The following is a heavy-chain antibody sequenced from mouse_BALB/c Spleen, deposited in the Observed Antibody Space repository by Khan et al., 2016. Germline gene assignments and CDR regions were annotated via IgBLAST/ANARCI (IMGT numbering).Heavy chain of an antibody. CDR2: ISSGGST. D-gene: IGHD2-2*01. J-gene: IGHJ4*01. CDR3: ARGMSGYPYYAMDY. CDR1: GFTFSNYA. Sequence: EVELVESGGGLVKPGGSLKLSCAASGFTFSNYAMSWVRQTPEKRLEWVASISSGGSTYYPDSVKGRFTISSDNARNILYLQMRSLRSEDTAMYYCARGMSGYPYYAMDYWGQGTSVTVSS. V-gene: IGHV5-6-5*01.